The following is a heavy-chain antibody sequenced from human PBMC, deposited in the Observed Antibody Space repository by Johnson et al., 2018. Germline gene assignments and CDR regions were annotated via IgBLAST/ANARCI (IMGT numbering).Heavy chain of an antibody. Sequence: VQLQESGGGPVQPGGSLRLSCSASGFTLSSYWMDWVRQDPGKGRVWVSGINSDGSTTSYADSVKGRFTISRDNAENTLFLQRNSLRADDTAVYYCARGNGHAFDRWGQGTLVTVSS. D-gene: IGHD4-17*01. J-gene: IGHJ3*02. CDR2: INSDGSTT. CDR1: GFTLSSYW. V-gene: IGHV3-74*01. CDR3: ARGNGHAFDR.